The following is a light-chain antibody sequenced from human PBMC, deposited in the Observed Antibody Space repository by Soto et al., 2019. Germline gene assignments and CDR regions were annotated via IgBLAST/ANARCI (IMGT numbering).Light chain of an antibody. V-gene: IGKV1-5*03. CDR1: QSISSW. Sequence: DIQMTQSPSTLSASVGDRVTITCRASQSISSWLAWYQQKPGKAPKLLIYKASSLESGVPSRFSGSGSGTEFTLTISSLQPDDFATYYCQQYNSYSAGFGQGTKVEIK. J-gene: IGKJ1*01. CDR2: KAS. CDR3: QQYNSYSAG.